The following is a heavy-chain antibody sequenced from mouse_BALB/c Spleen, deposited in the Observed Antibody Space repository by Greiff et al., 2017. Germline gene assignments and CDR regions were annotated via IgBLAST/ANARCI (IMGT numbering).Heavy chain of an antibody. CDR2: INPSNGGT. CDR1: GYTFTSYY. Sequence: QVQLQQSGAELVKPGASVKLSCKASGYTFTSYYMYWVKQRPGQGLEWIGEINPSNGGTNFNEKFKSKATLTVDKSSSTAYMQLSSLTSEDSAVYYCTRGPYYYGSSYRDYWGQGTTLTVSS. CDR3: TRGPYYYGSSYRDY. V-gene: IGHV1S81*02. J-gene: IGHJ2*01. D-gene: IGHD1-1*01.